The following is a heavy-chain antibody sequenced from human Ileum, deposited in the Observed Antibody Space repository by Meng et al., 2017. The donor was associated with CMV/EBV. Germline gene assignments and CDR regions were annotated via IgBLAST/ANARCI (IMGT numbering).Heavy chain of an antibody. D-gene: IGHD1-26*01. CDR1: GFTFSDYA. V-gene: IGHV3-30*02. J-gene: IGHJ5*02. CDR2: IRFDGSNK. Sequence: VQLVESGGGGVQPGGSLRLSCVGSGFTFSDYAMHWVRQAPGKGLEWVAFIRFDGSNKYYADSVKGRFTISRDNSKKTLFLQVNSLRPEDTAVYYCAKDDWGGTYSDALTWGQGTLVTVSS. CDR3: AKDDWGGTYSDALT.